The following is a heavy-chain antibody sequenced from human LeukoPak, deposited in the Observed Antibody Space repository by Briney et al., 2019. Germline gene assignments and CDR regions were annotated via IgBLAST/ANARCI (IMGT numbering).Heavy chain of an antibody. J-gene: IGHJ6*02. CDR2: IYHSGDT. CDR1: GGSISSYY. D-gene: IGHD3-10*01. V-gene: IGHV4-59*12. CDR3: ARRTRWVGESITYYGVDV. Sequence: PSETLSLTCTVSGGSISSYYWSWIRQPPGKGLEWIGEIYHSGDTNYNPSLKSRVTTSVDKSKNQFSLQLSSVTAADTAVYFCARRTRWVGESITYYGVDVWGQGTTVTVSS.